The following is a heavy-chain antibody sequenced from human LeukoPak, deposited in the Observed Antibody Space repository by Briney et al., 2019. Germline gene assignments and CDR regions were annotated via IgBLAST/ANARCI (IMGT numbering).Heavy chain of an antibody. CDR2: IYYSGST. CDR1: GGPISSYY. Sequence: SETLSLTCTVSGGPISSYYWSWIRQPPGKGLEWIGYIYYSGSTNYNPSLKSRVIISVDASKNQFSLKLSSVTAADTAVYYCARSGENGGIYYYYYMDVWGKGTTVTVSS. V-gene: IGHV4-59*01. D-gene: IGHD3-3*01. CDR3: ARSGENGGIYYYYYMDV. J-gene: IGHJ6*03.